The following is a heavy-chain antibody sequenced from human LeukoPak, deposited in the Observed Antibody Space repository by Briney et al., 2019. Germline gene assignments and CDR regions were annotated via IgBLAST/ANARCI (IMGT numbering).Heavy chain of an antibody. V-gene: IGHV3-48*02. CDR3: ATREYYYYGMDV. Sequence: PGGSLRLSCAASGLTFGSYSMNWVRQAPGKGLEWVSYISITSGTIYYADSVKGRFTISRDNAENSLYLQMNSLRDEDTAVYYCATREYYYYGMDVWGQGTTVTVSS. J-gene: IGHJ6*02. CDR1: GLTFGSYS. CDR2: ISITSGTI.